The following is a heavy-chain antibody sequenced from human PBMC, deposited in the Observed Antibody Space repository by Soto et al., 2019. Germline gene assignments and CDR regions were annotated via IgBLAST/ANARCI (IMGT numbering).Heavy chain of an antibody. CDR3: ARHPERIAQIGWFDP. J-gene: IGHJ5*02. V-gene: IGHV3-48*01. Sequence: EVQLVESGGGLVQPGGSLRLSCAASGFTFSSYSMNWVRQAPGEGLEWVSYISSSSSTIYYADSVKGRFTISRDNAKNSLYLQMNSLRAVDTAVYYCARHPERIAQIGWFDPWGQGTLVTVSS. D-gene: IGHD6-13*01. CDR1: GFTFSSYS. CDR2: ISSSSSTI.